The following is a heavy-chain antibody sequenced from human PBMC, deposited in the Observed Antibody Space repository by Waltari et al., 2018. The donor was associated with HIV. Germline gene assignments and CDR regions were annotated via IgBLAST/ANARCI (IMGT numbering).Heavy chain of an antibody. CDR3: ASHVDTAMAHIDY. CDR2: IYYSGST. D-gene: IGHD5-18*01. V-gene: IGHV4-39*01. CDR1: AGSISSSSYH. J-gene: IGHJ4*02. Sequence: QLQLQESGPRLATPSETPSLTCTVPAGSISSSSYHWGWIRQPPGKGVEWIGSIYYSGSTYYNPCLKSRVTISVDTSKNQFSLELSSVTAADTAVYYCASHVDTAMAHIDYWGQGTLVTVSS.